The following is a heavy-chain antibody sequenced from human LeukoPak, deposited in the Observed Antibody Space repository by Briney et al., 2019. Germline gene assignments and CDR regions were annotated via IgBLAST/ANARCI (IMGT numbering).Heavy chain of an antibody. V-gene: IGHV3-15*01. CDR2: IKSKTDGGTT. D-gene: IGHD1-26*01. J-gene: IGHJ4*02. Sequence: GGSLRLSCAASGFTLSNAWMSWVRQAPGKGLEWVGRIKSKTDGGTTDYIAPVKGRFTISRDDSKNTLYLQMSNLKIEDTAVYYCTTALRWELFDSDHWGQGTLVTVSS. CDR1: GFTLSNAW. CDR3: TTALRWELFDSDH.